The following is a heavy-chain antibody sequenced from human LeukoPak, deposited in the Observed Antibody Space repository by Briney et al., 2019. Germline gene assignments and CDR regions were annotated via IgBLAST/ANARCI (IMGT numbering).Heavy chain of an antibody. CDR1: GYTFNSYD. V-gene: IGHV1-8*01. D-gene: IGHD5-18*01. CDR2: MNPNSGNT. CDR3: ARGSSEGYSYEIYYYYGMDV. J-gene: IGHJ6*02. Sequence: ASVKVSFNASGYTFNSYDIKWGRQATGQGQEWMGVMNPNSGNTGYAQKFQGRVTMTRNTSISTAYMELSSLRSEDTAVYYCARGSSEGYSYEIYYYYGMDVWGQGTTVTVSS.